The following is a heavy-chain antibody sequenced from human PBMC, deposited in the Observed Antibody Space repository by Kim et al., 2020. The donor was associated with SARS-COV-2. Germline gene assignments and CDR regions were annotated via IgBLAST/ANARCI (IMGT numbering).Heavy chain of an antibody. J-gene: IGHJ3*02. CDR2: IVYDGRNS. CDR1: GFTFSRFG. Sequence: GRSLRLSCAASGFTFSRFGMHWVRQAPGKGPEWVAAIVYDGRNSYYVDSVRGRFTISRDNSKNTVYLQMNTLRAEDTAVYYCTRRGSYDGRAVNSFDMWG. CDR3: TRRGSYDGRAVNSFDM. V-gene: IGHV3-33*05. D-gene: IGHD3-3*01.